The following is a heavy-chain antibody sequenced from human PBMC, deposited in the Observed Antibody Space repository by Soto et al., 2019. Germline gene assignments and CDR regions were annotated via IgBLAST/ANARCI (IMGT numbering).Heavy chain of an antibody. D-gene: IGHD2-15*01. CDR3: ARDPYSFGPNWFDP. CDR1: GFTFSSYA. J-gene: IGHJ5*02. V-gene: IGHV3-30-3*01. CDR2: ISYDGSNK. Sequence: GGSLRLSCAASGFTFSSYAMHWVRQAPGKGLEWVAVISYDGSNKYYADSVKGRFTISRDNSKNTLYLQMNSLRAEDTAVYYCARDPYSFGPNWFDPWGQGTLVTVSS.